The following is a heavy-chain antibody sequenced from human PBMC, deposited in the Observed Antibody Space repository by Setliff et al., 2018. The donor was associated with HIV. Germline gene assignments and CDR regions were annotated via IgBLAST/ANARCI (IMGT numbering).Heavy chain of an antibody. CDR1: GYTFTSY. D-gene: IGHD2-2*01. V-gene: IGHV1-46*01. CDR3: ARGELGYCSITSCYAGWFDP. Sequence: GASVKVSCKASGYTFTSYIHWVRQAPGQGLECMGMINPSGGGTSYAQKFQGRVTMTRDTSTSTVYMELSRLRSDDTAVYYCARGELGYCSITSCYAGWFDPWGLGTLVTVSS. CDR2: INPSGGGT. J-gene: IGHJ5*02.